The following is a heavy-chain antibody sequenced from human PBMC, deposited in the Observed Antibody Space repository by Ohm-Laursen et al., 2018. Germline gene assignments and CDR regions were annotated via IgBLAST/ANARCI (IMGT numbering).Heavy chain of an antibody. J-gene: IGHJ4*02. Sequence: SLRLSCAATGFTFSTYWMNWFRQAPGKGLESVASINQDGSEKYFVDSVKGRFTISRDNAKNSLYLQMNSLRAEDTAVYYCARLGDFWSGYFDYWGQGTLVSVSS. V-gene: IGHV3-7*01. CDR1: GFTFSTYW. CDR2: INQDGSEK. CDR3: ARLGDFWSGYFDY. D-gene: IGHD3-3*01.